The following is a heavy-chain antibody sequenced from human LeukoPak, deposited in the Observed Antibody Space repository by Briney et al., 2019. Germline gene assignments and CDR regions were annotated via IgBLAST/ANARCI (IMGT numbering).Heavy chain of an antibody. J-gene: IGHJ2*01. CDR2: IYYSGST. CDR1: GGSITSYY. V-gene: IGHV4-59*01. D-gene: IGHD3-9*01. Sequence: SETLSLTCTVSGGSITSYYWSWIRQPPGKGLEWIGYIYYSGSTNYNPSLKSRVTISVDTPKNQFSLKLSSVTAADTAVYYCARDNYDILTGYYNRYFDLWGRGTLVTVSS. CDR3: ARDNYDILTGYYNRYFDL.